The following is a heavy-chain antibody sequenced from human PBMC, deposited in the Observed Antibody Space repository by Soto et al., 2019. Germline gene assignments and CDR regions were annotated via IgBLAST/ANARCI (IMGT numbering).Heavy chain of an antibody. V-gene: IGHV5-51*01. D-gene: IGHD2-2*02. CDR1: RYIFTNYW. J-gene: IGHJ4*02. CDR2: IYPGDSDT. CDR3: ATGGYCTSTSCYNFFDY. Sequence: VESLKISCQCSRYIFTNYWIGWVLHIPWKGLELMGIIYPGDSDTRYSPSFQGQVTISADKSISTAYLQWSSLKASDTAMYYCATGGYCTSTSCYNFFDYWGQGTLVTVSS.